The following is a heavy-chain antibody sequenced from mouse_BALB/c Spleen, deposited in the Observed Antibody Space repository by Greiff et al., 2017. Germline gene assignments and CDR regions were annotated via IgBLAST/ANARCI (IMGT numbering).Heavy chain of an antibody. CDR2: IYPGDGDT. CDR3: AREGDGYDY. D-gene: IGHD2-2*01. J-gene: IGHJ3*01. V-gene: IGHV1-87*01. CDR1: GYTFTSYW. Sequence: QVQLQQSGAELARPGASVKLSCKASGYTFTSYWMQWVKQRPGQGLEWIGAIYPGDGDTRYTQKFKGKATLTADKSSSTAYMQLSSLASEDSAVYYCAREGDGYDYWGQGTLVTVSA.